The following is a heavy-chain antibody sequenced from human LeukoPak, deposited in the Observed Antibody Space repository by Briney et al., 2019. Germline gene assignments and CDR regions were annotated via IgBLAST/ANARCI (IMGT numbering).Heavy chain of an antibody. Sequence: SETLSLTCTVSGGSISSSSYYWGWVRQPPGTGLEWIGSVYYSGSTYLNPTLKSRITISVDTSKNQFSLKLSSVTAADTVVYYCARLGSGSHDYWGQGTLVTVSS. CDR1: GGSISSSSYY. V-gene: IGHV4-39*01. D-gene: IGHD1-26*01. J-gene: IGHJ4*02. CDR2: VYYSGST. CDR3: ARLGSGSHDY.